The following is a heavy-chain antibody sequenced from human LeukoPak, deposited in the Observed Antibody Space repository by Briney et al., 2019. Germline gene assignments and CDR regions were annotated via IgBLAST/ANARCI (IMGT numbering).Heavy chain of an antibody. CDR2: MNPNSGNT. J-gene: IGHJ4*02. Sequence: ASVKVSCKASGYTFTSYDINWVRQATGQGLEWMGWMNPNSGNTGYAQKFQGRVTMTRNTSISTAYMELSSLRSEDTAVYYCARDQLVYYDSSGYESFDYWGQGTLVTVSS. D-gene: IGHD3-22*01. V-gene: IGHV1-8*01. CDR1: GYTFTSYD. CDR3: ARDQLVYYDSSGYESFDY.